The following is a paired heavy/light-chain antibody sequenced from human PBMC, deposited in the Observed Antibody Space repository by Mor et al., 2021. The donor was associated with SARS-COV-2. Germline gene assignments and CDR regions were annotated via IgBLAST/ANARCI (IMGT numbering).Heavy chain of an antibody. V-gene: IGHV4-59*11. CDR2: IYYTGKV. CDR3: ARGAPLDFYYFYGMDV. CDR1: GGSIINHY. J-gene: IGHJ6*02. Sequence: QVQLQESGPGLVKPSDTLSLTCTVSGGSIINHYWSWIRQSPGEGLEWIGSIYYTGKVDYSPPLTGRVSMSVDTSNNRFSLKLPSVTAADTAIYYCARGAPLDFYYFYGMDVWGQGTTVTVSS.
Light chain of an antibody. V-gene: IGLV1-51*01. J-gene: IGLJ3*02. CDR2: KTN. CDR1: NSNIRDNY. Sequence: QPVLTQPPSMSAAPGQKVTIACSGTNSNIRDNYVSWYQQLPGTAPKLLIYKTNMRPSGIPDRFSGSKSDTSATLAITGLQTGDEAVYYCGTWDSGQSTGLFGGGTKLTV. CDR3: GTWDSGQSTGL.